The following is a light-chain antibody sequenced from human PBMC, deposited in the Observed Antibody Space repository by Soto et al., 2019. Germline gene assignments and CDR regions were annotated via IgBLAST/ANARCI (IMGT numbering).Light chain of an antibody. CDR3: AVWDDSLIGVV. J-gene: IGLJ2*01. V-gene: IGLV1-44*01. CDR1: SSNIGSNT. Sequence: QSVLTQPPSASGTPGQRVTISCSGSSSNIGSNTVNWYQQLPGTAPNLLIYSNNQRPSGVPDRFSGSKSGTSASLAISGLQSEDEADYYCAVWDDSLIGVVFGGGTKLTVL. CDR2: SNN.